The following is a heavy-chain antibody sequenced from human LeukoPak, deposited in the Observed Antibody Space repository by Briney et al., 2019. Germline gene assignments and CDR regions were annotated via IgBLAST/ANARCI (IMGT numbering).Heavy chain of an antibody. CDR1: GFSFSRYW. D-gene: IGHD1-26*01. V-gene: IGHV3-48*03. J-gene: IGHJ4*02. Sequence: GGSLRLSCAASGFSFSRYWMSWVRQAPGKGLEWVSYISTGGSSKYYADSVKGRFTISRDNAKYSLYLQMNSLRAGDTAIYYRARRWEEYFFDYWGQGTLVIVSS. CDR3: ARRWEEYFFDY. CDR2: ISTGGSSK.